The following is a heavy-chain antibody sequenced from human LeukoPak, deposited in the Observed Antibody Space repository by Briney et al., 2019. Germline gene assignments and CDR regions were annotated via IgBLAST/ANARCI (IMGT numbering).Heavy chain of an antibody. V-gene: IGHV1-8*01. CDR3: ARVGGRIAARRGTFDY. Sequence: ASVKVSCKASGYTFTNYDINWVRQATGQGLEWMGWMNPNSGNTGYAQKFQGRVTMTRNTSISTAYMELSSLRSEDTAVYYCARVGGRIAARRGTFDYWGQGTLVTVSS. CDR1: GYTFTNYD. J-gene: IGHJ4*02. CDR2: MNPNSGNT. D-gene: IGHD6-6*01.